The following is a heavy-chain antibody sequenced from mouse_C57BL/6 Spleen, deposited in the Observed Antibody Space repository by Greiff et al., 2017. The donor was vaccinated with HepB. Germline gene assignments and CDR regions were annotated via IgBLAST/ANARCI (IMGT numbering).Heavy chain of an antibody. J-gene: IGHJ1*03. CDR3: APTGSYWYFDV. Sequence: VKLQESGAELARPGASVKLSCKASGYTFTSYGISWVKQRTGQGLEWIGEIYPRSGNTYYNEKFKGKATLTADKSSSTAYMELRSLTSEDSAVYFCAPTGSYWYFDVWGTGTTVTVSS. CDR2: IYPRSGNT. V-gene: IGHV1-81*01. D-gene: IGHD4-1*02. CDR1: GYTFTSYG.